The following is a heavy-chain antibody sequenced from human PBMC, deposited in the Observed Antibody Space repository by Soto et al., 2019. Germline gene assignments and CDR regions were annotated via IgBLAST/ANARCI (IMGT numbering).Heavy chain of an antibody. Sequence: QLQLRESGPGLVKPSETLSLTCTVSGGSISSSSYYWGWIRQPPGKGLEWIGSIYYSGSTYYNPSLKSRVTISVDTSKNLFSLKLSSVTAADTAVYYCARRADYYDSSGLTYYFDYWGQGTLVTVSS. CDR1: GGSISSSSYY. D-gene: IGHD3-22*01. V-gene: IGHV4-39*01. J-gene: IGHJ4*02. CDR3: ARRADYYDSSGLTYYFDY. CDR2: IYYSGST.